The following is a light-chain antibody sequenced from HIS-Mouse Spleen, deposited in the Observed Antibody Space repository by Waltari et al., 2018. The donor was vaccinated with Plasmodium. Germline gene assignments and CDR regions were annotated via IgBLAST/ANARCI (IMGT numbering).Light chain of an antibody. J-gene: IGKJ2*01. V-gene: IGKV3-15*01. CDR2: GAS. CDR1: QSVSSN. Sequence: EIVMTQSPATLSVSPGQLATLSCRASQSVSSNLAWYQQKPGQAPSLLIYGASTRATGIPARFSGSGSGKEFTLTISSMQSEDFAVYYCQQYNNWPPYTFGQGTKLEIK. CDR3: QQYNNWPPYT.